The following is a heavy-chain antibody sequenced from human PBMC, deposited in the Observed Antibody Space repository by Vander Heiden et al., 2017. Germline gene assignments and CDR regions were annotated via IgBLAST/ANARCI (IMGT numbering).Heavy chain of an antibody. CDR1: GYAFLSYD. Sequence: QVQLVQSGAEVKKPGASVKFSCKASGYAFLSYDINWVRQAAGQGLEGMGWMNPNSGNTGYAQKFQGRVTMTRSTSISTAYMELSSLTSEDTAVYYCAREGVVVTPIPDPFDIWGQGTMVTVSS. D-gene: IGHD2-21*02. CDR3: AREGVVVTPIPDPFDI. CDR2: MNPNSGNT. V-gene: IGHV1-8*01. J-gene: IGHJ3*02.